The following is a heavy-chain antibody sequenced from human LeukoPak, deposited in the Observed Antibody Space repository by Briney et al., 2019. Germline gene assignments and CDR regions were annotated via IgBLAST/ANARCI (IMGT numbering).Heavy chain of an antibody. CDR1: GYTFTSYY. D-gene: IGHD6-13*01. V-gene: IGHV1-46*01. CDR3: ARGRWQLVLFNY. Sequence: ASVKVSCKASGYTFTSYYMHWVRQAPGQGLEWMGIINPSGGSTSYAQKFQGRVTMTRDTSISTAYMELSRLRSDDTAVYYCARGRWQLVLFNYWGQGTLVTVSS. CDR2: INPSGGST. J-gene: IGHJ4*02.